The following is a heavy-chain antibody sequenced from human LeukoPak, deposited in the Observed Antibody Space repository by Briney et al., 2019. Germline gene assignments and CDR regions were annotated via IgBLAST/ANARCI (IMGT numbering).Heavy chain of an antibody. CDR1: GYTFTSYG. CDR2: ISTYNGET. Sequence: ASVKVSCKASGYTFTSYGISWVRQVPGQGLEWMGWISTYNGETNYAEKVQGRVTLTTDTSTNTAYMEMRSLRSDDTAIYYCARGVDDFGDFCFDYWGRGTQATVSS. D-gene: IGHD4-17*01. CDR3: ARGVDDFGDFCFDY. J-gene: IGHJ4*02. V-gene: IGHV1-18*01.